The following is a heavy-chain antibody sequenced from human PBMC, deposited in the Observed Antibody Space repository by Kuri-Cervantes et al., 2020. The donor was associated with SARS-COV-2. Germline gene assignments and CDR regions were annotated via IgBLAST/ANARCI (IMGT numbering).Heavy chain of an antibody. J-gene: IGHJ4*02. CDR3: ARGPRWANIVVVPAAIGGDY. V-gene: IGHV3-30-3*01. CDR2: ISYDGSNK. CDR1: GFTFSSYA. D-gene: IGHD2-2*02. Sequence: GGSLRLSCAASGFTFSSYAMHWVRQAPGKGLEWVAVISYDGSNKYYADSVKGRFTISRDNSKNTLYLQMNSLRAEDTAVYYCARGPRWANIVVVPAAIGGDYWGQGPWSPSPQ.